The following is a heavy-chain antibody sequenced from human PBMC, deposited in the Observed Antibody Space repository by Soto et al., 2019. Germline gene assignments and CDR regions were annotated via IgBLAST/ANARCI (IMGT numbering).Heavy chain of an antibody. D-gene: IGHD3-22*01. CDR2: IYYSGST. Sequence: PSETLSLTCTVSGGSISSSSYYWGWIRQPPGKGLEWIGSIYYSGSTYYNPSLKSRVTISVDTSKNQFSLKLSSVTAADTAVYYCARRLYNDSSGFEGGGMDVWGQGTTVTVSS. J-gene: IGHJ6*02. CDR1: GGSISSSSYY. V-gene: IGHV4-39*01. CDR3: ARRLYNDSSGFEGGGMDV.